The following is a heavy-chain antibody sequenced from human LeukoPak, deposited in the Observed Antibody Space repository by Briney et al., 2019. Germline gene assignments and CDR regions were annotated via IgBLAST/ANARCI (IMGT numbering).Heavy chain of an antibody. CDR3: GIGFWGYWSSNSCPLDN. V-gene: IGHV3-48*01. J-gene: IGHJ4*02. Sequence: PGGSLRLSCATSGFTFSSYSMNWVRQAPGKGLEWISYIISLDSTTYYADSLKGRFTISTDNSNNSPSLQMRSLRAEDTAVYYCGIGFWGYWSSNSCPLDNWGQGTLVTVAS. CDR1: GFTFSSYS. D-gene: IGHD2-2*01. CDR2: IISLDSTT.